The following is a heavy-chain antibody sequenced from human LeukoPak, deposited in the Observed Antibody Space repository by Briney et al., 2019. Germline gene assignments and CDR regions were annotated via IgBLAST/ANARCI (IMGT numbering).Heavy chain of an antibody. CDR2: FDPEDGET. V-gene: IGHV1-24*01. Sequence: ASVKVSCKVSGYTLTELSMHWVRQAPGKGLEWMGGFDPEDGETIYAQKFQGRVTMTEDTSTDTAYMELSSLRSEDTAVYYCATDNYCGGECYALDYWGQGTLVNGSP. J-gene: IGHJ4*02. D-gene: IGHD2-21*01. CDR3: ATDNYCGGECYALDY. CDR1: GYTLTELS.